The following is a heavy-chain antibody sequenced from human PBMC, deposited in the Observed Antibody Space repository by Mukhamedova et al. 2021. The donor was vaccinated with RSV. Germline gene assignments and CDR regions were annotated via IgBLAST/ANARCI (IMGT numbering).Heavy chain of an antibody. V-gene: IGHV1-69*01. CDR3: AREKGKQSGMDV. D-gene: IGHD1/OR15-1a*01. J-gene: IGHJ6*02. Sequence: GQGLEWMGGIIPIFGTANYAQKFQGRVTITADESTSTAHMELSSLRSEDTAVYYCAREKGKQSGMDVWGQGTTVTVSS. CDR2: IIPIFGTA.